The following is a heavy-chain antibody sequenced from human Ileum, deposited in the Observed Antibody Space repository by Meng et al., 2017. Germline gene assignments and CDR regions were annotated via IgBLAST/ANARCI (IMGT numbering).Heavy chain of an antibody. CDR2: ISSTDGST. Sequence: GESLKISCAASRFAFSSNAMTWVRQAPGKGLEWVSTISSTDGSTFYTASVRGRFTISRDNSRNTLYLQMNSLSAEDTAVYYCAKGVWYFDLWGLGTLVTVSS. D-gene: IGHD2-8*01. V-gene: IGHV3-23*01. J-gene: IGHJ2*01. CDR3: AKGVWYFDL. CDR1: RFAFSSNA.